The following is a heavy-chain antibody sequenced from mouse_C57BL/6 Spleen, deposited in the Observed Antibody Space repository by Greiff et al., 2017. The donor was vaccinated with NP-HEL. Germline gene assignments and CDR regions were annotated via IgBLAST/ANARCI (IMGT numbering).Heavy chain of an antibody. V-gene: IGHV1-76*01. D-gene: IGHD1-1*01. CDR2: IYPGSGNT. CDR3: ARSGSRAMDY. Sequence: QVQLKQSGAELVRPGASVKLSCKASGYTFTDYYINWVKQRPGQGLEWIARIYPGSGNTYYNEKFKGKATLTAEKSSITAYMQLSSLTSEDSAVYFCARSGSRAMDYWGQGTSVTVSS. J-gene: IGHJ4*01. CDR1: GYTFTDYY.